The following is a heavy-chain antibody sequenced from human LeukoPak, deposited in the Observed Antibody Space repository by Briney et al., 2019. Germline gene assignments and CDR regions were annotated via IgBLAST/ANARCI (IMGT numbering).Heavy chain of an antibody. J-gene: IGHJ4*02. CDR1: GFTVSSNS. Sequence: GGSLRLSCTVSGFTVSSNSMSWVRQAPGKGLEWVSFIYSGTIHYSDSVKGRFTISRDNSKNTLYLQMNSLRAEDTAVYYCARRAGAYSHPYDYWGQGTLVTVS. CDR2: IYSGTI. CDR3: ARRAGAYSHPYDY. V-gene: IGHV3-53*01. D-gene: IGHD4/OR15-4a*01.